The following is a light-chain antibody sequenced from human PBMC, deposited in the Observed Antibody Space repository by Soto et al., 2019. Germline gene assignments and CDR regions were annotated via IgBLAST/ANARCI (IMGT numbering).Light chain of an antibody. CDR3: QQDTTSPWT. CDR2: GAS. CDR1: QSVTNNY. J-gene: IGKJ1*01. V-gene: IGKV3-20*01. Sequence: DIVLTQSPDTLSLSPGERATLSCRASQSVTNNYFAWYQQKPGQAPRLLIYGASSRATGIPDRFSGSGSGTDFTLTISRLEPEDFAVYFCQQDTTSPWTFGQGTTVEI.